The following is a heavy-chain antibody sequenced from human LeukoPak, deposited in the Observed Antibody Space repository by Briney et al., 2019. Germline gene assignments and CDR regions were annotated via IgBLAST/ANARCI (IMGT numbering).Heavy chain of an antibody. D-gene: IGHD3-9*01. CDR3: AKDRSPGYYDTLTGHCHYYGMDV. Sequence: GGSLRLSCAASGFTFSTYAMHWVRQAPGKGLQWVSGISRGGGNKYYADSVRGRFTISRDNSKNTLYLQMNSLRAEDTAVYYCAKDRSPGYYDTLTGHCHYYGMDVWGQGTTVTVSS. CDR1: GFTFSTYA. V-gene: IGHV3-23*01. J-gene: IGHJ6*02. CDR2: ISRGGGNK.